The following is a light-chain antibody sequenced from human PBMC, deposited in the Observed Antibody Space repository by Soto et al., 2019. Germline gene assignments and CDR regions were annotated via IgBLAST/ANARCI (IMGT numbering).Light chain of an antibody. CDR2: AAS. CDR3: QQLNSYPLT. J-gene: IGKJ4*01. V-gene: IGKV1-9*01. CDR1: QGISSY. Sequence: IQLTQSPSSLSASVGDRVTITCRASQGISSYLAWYQQKPGKAPKLLIYAASTLQSGVPSRFSGSGSATDFTLTIISLQPEDFATYFCQQLNSYPLTFGGGTKVDIK.